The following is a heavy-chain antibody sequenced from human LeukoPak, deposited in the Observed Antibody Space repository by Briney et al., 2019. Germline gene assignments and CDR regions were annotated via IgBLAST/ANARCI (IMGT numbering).Heavy chain of an antibody. J-gene: IGHJ6*02. CDR3: GKRESGQGYGMDV. CDR2: IGGSST. V-gene: IGHV3-23*01. CDR1: GFTFSSYA. Sequence: PGGSLRLSCAASGFTFSSYAMSWVRQAPGKGLEWVSAIGGSSTFYADSVKGRFTISRDNSKSTLYLQMNSLRAEDTAIYYCGKRESGQGYGMDVWGQGTTVTVSS. D-gene: IGHD5-24*01.